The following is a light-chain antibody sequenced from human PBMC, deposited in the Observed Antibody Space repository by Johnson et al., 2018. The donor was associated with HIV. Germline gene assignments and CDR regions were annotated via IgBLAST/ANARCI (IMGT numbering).Light chain of an antibody. J-gene: IGLJ1*01. CDR2: EKN. V-gene: IGLV1-51*02. CDR1: SSNVGNNY. CDR3: GTWDSSLSAHYV. Sequence: QSVLTQPPSVSAAPGQKVTISCSGTSSNVGNNYVSWYQQFPGTAPKLLIYEKNKRPSGIPDRFSASKSGTSATLAITGLQTGDEADYYCGTWDSSLSAHYVFGTGTKLTVL.